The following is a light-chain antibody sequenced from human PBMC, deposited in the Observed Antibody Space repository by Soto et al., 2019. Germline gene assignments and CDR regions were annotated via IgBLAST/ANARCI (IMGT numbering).Light chain of an antibody. CDR1: PSVTSSY. J-gene: IGKJ1*01. CDR3: QQYSCPGT. Sequence: EVVLAQSPVTLSLSPGERATVSCRASPSVTSSYLAWYQPKPGHPPRRLIYCAANSATCILDRVSGSEAGTDFTLTIRRRERKDLAVYECQQYSCPGTFGQGTK. V-gene: IGKV3-20*01. CDR2: CAA.